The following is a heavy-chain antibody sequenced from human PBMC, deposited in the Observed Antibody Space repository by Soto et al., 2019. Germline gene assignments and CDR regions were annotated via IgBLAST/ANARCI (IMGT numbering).Heavy chain of an antibody. CDR2: ISGSGGST. J-gene: IGHJ4*02. Sequence: GGSLRLSCAASGFTFSSYAMSWVRQAPGKGLEWVSAISGSGGSTYYADSVKGRFTISRDNSKNTLYLQMNSLRAEDTAVYYCAKCSSSLKSWWLVRFFFDYWGQGTLVTVSS. CDR3: AKCSSSLKSWWLVRFFFDY. V-gene: IGHV3-23*01. CDR1: GFTFSSYA. D-gene: IGHD6-13*01.